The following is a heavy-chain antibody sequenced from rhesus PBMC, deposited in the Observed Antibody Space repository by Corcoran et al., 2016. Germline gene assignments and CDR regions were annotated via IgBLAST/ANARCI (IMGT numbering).Heavy chain of an antibody. Sequence: QVQLQESGPGLVKPSETLSLTCAVSGGSFSSYWWSWIRQPPGKGLEWIGAINGNSGSTNYNPSLKSRVTISKDASKNQFSLKLSSVTAADTAVYYCARLNTVTTNSFDYWGQGVLVTVSS. D-gene: IGHD4-23*01. CDR1: GGSFSSYW. CDR3: ARLNTVTTNSFDY. CDR2: INGNSGST. V-gene: IGHV4-80*01. J-gene: IGHJ4*01.